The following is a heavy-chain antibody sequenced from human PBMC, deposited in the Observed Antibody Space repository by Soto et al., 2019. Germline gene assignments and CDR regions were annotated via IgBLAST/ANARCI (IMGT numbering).Heavy chain of an antibody. J-gene: IGHJ4*02. Sequence: VQLVQSGAEVKKPGASVKVSCKASGYTFTSYAMHWVRQAPGQRLEWMGWINAGNGNTKYSQKFQGRVTITRDTSASTAYMELSSLRSEDTAVYYCARASVGATPMDYWGQGTLVTVSS. CDR2: INAGNGNT. CDR3: ARASVGATPMDY. CDR1: GYTFTSYA. V-gene: IGHV1-3*01. D-gene: IGHD1-26*01.